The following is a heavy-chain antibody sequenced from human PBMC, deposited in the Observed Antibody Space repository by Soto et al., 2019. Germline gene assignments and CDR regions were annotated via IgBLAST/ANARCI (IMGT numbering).Heavy chain of an antibody. CDR3: ARATGIAAGLDY. CDR1: GFTFSSYD. V-gene: IGHV3-13*01. Sequence: EVQLVESGGGLVQPGGSLRLSCAASGFTFSSYDMHWVRQATGKGLEWVSAIGTAGDTYYPGSVKGRFTISRENAKNSLYLQMNSLRAGDTAVYYCARATGIAAGLDYWGQGTLVTVSS. D-gene: IGHD6-13*01. J-gene: IGHJ4*02. CDR2: IGTAGDT.